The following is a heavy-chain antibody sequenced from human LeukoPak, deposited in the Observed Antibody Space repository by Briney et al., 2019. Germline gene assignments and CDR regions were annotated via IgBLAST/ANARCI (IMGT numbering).Heavy chain of an antibody. CDR3: ARLRITMVRGVMEDY. Sequence: SETLSLTCAVYGGSFSGYYWSWTRQPPGKGLEWIGEINHSGSTNYNPSLKSRVTISVDTSKNQFSLKLSSVTAADTAVYYCARLRITMVRGVMEDYWGQGTLVTVSS. CDR2: INHSGST. CDR1: GGSFSGYY. D-gene: IGHD3-10*01. J-gene: IGHJ4*02. V-gene: IGHV4-34*01.